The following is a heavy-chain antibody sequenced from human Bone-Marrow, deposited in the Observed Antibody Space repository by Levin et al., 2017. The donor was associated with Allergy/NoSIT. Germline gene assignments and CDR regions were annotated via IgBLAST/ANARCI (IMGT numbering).Heavy chain of an antibody. CDR1: GYTFTSYY. V-gene: IGHV1-46*01. CDR2: INPSGGST. D-gene: IGHD6-19*01. J-gene: IGHJ5*02. Sequence: GESLKISCKASGYTFTSYYMHWVRQAPGQGLEWMGIINPSGGSTSYAQKFQGRVTMTRDTSTSTVYMELSSLRSEDTAVYYCARGGVGGCLDNWFDPWGQGTLVTVSS. CDR3: ARGGVGGCLDNWFDP.